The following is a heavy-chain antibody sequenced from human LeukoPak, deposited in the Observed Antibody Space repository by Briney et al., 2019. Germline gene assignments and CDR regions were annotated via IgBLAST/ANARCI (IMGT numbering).Heavy chain of an antibody. CDR1: GYTFTAYY. Sequence: VASVKVSCKASGYTFTAYYMHWVRQAPGHGLEWVGWINPNSGGTNDAQKFQGRVTMTRDTSISTAYMELSRLRSDDTAVYYCARTNGYSPTSSDYWGQGTLVTVSS. CDR3: ARTNGYSPTSSDY. V-gene: IGHV1-2*02. CDR2: INPNSGGT. J-gene: IGHJ4*02. D-gene: IGHD5-24*01.